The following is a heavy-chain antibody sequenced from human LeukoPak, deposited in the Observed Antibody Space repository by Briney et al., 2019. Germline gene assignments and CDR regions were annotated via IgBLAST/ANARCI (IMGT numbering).Heavy chain of an antibody. Sequence: ASVKVSCKASGYTFTSYGISWVRQAPGQGLEWMGWISAYNGNTNYAQKLQGRVTMTTDTSTSTAYMELRSLRSDDTAVYYCARVAEMATINAFDIWGQGTMATVSS. CDR2: ISAYNGNT. V-gene: IGHV1-18*01. J-gene: IGHJ3*02. CDR3: ARVAEMATINAFDI. CDR1: GYTFTSYG. D-gene: IGHD5-24*01.